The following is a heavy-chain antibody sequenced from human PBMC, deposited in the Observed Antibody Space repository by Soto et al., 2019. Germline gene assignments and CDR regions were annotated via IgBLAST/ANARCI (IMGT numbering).Heavy chain of an antibody. J-gene: IGHJ4*02. V-gene: IGHV1-8*01. CDR2: MSPNSGRT. Sequence: GASVKVSCKASGYTFSNHDINWVRQATGQGLEWMGWMSPNSGRTGYAQKFQGRVTMTRNTSSSTAYMELSSLRSDDTAVYYCARGERYTNDYWGQGTLVTVSS. CDR1: GYTFSNHD. D-gene: IGHD2-2*02. CDR3: ARGERYTNDY.